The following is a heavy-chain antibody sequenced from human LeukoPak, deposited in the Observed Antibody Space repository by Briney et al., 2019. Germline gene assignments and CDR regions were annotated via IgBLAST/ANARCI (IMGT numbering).Heavy chain of an antibody. CDR2: IYHSGST. CDR1: GGSISSGGYY. Sequence: SETLSLTCTVSGGSISSGGYYWSWIRQPPGKGLEWIGYIYHSGSTYYNPSLKSRVTISVDRSKNQFSLKLSSVTAADTAVYYCARDTLGAAFDIWGQGTMVTVSS. J-gene: IGHJ3*02. V-gene: IGHV4-30-2*01. CDR3: ARDTLGAAFDI. D-gene: IGHD7-27*01.